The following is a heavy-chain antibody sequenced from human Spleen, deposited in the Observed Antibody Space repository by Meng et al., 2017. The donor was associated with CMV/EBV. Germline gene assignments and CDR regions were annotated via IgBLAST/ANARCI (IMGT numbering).Heavy chain of an antibody. D-gene: IGHD6-6*01. V-gene: IGHV1-2*02. CDR3: AREYSSSSPSFDY. CDR2: INPNSGGT. Sequence: KASGYTFTGYYMHWVRQAPGQGLEWMGWINPNSGGTNYAQKFQGRVTMTRDTSISTAYMELSRLRSDDTAVYYCAREYSSSSPSFDYWGQGTLVTVSS. J-gene: IGHJ4*02. CDR1: GYTFTGYY.